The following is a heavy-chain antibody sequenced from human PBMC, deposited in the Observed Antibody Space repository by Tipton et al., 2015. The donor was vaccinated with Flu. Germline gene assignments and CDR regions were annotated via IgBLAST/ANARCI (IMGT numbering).Heavy chain of an antibody. CDR3: ARAGVGGIAARRWDYFDY. D-gene: IGHD6-6*01. CDR2: VHRTGNP. Sequence: TLSLTCSVSGDSIGSDYFWGWIRQPPGQGLEWIGNVHRTGNPYYNPSLKSRVTISVDTSRNQFSLKLSSVTAADTAVYYCARAGVGGIAARRWDYFDYWGQGTLVTVSS. CDR1: GDSIGSDYF. J-gene: IGHJ4*02. V-gene: IGHV4-38-2*02.